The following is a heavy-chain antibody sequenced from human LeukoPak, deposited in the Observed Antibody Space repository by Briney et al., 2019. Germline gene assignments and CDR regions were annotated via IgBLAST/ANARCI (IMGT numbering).Heavy chain of an antibody. Sequence: ASVKVSCKASGYTFTGYYMHWVRQAPGQGLEWMGWINPNSGGTNYAQKFQGRVTMTRDTSISTAYMELSRLRSDDTAVYYCARVFITMVRGVISSPFDYWGQGTLVTVPS. V-gene: IGHV1-2*02. CDR1: GYTFTGYY. CDR3: ARVFITMVRGVISSPFDY. J-gene: IGHJ4*02. D-gene: IGHD3-10*01. CDR2: INPNSGGT.